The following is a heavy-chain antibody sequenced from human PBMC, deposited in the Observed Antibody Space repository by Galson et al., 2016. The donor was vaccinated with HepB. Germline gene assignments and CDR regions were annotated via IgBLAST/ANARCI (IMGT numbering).Heavy chain of an antibody. Sequence: SVKVSCKASGYTFTSYGISWVRQAPGQGLEWMGWISAYNGHTNYAQKLQGRVTMTTDTSTSTAYMDLRSLRSDDTAAYYCARDVGGYSGDAFNIWGQGTMVTGSS. D-gene: IGHD2-21*01. V-gene: IGHV1-18*04. CDR1: GYTFTSYG. J-gene: IGHJ3*02. CDR2: ISAYNGHT. CDR3: ARDVGGYSGDAFNI.